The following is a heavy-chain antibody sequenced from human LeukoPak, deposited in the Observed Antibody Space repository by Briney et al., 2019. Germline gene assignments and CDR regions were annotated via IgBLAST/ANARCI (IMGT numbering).Heavy chain of an antibody. D-gene: IGHD5-24*01. CDR1: GFTFSSYS. CDR2: ISSSSSYI. Sequence: PGGSLRLSCAASGFTFSSYSMNWVRQAPGKGLEWVSSISSSSSYIYYADSVKGRFTISRDNAKNSLYLQMNSLRAEDTAVYYCARGRYSGYDGNIEMATINVYWGQGTLVTVSS. CDR3: ARGRYSGYDGNIEMATINVY. J-gene: IGHJ4*02. V-gene: IGHV3-21*04.